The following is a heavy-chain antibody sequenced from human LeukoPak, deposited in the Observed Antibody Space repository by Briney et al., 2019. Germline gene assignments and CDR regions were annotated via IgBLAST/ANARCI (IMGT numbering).Heavy chain of an antibody. CDR2: IDYSGST. Sequence: PSETLSLTCTVSGGSISSSSYYWGSIRQPPGKGLEWIGSIDYSGSTYYNPSLKSRVTISVDTSKNQFSLKLSSVTAADTAVYYCARHLGFRYSGYDLGRTSWFDPWGQGTLVTVSS. CDR3: ARHLGFRYSGYDLGRTSWFDP. D-gene: IGHD5-12*01. V-gene: IGHV4-39*01. CDR1: GGSISSSSYY. J-gene: IGHJ5*02.